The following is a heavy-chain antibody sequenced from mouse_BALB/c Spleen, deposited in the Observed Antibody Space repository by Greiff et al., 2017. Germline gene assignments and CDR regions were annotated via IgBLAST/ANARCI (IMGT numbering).Heavy chain of an antibody. D-gene: IGHD2-3*01. J-gene: IGHJ4*01. V-gene: IGHV7-3*02. CDR1: GFTFTDYY. CDR3: ARDRWSHYYAMDY. Sequence: EVKMVESGGGLVQPGGSLRLSCATSGFTFTDYYMSWVRQPPGKALEWLGFIRNKANGYTTEYSASVKGRFTISRDNSQSILYLQMNTLRAEDSATYYCARDRWSHYYAMDYWGQGTSVTVSS. CDR2: IRNKANGYTT.